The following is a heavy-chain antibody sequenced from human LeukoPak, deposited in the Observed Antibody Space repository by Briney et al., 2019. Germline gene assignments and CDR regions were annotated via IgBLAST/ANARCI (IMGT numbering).Heavy chain of an antibody. V-gene: IGHV3-33*01. J-gene: IGHJ4*02. CDR3: ARDPRYSSTWFYFDY. CDR2: VWYDGSKK. D-gene: IGHD6-13*01. Sequence: GGSLRLSCAASGFTFSSYALHWVRQTPGKGLEWVAVVWYDGSKKYYADSVKGRFTISRDNSKNTLYLQMNSLRAEDTAVYYCARDPRYSSTWFYFDYWGQGTLVTVSS. CDR1: GFTFSSYA.